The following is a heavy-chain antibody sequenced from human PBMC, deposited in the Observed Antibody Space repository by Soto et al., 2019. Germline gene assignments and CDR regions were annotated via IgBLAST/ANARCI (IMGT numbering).Heavy chain of an antibody. D-gene: IGHD3-3*01. CDR1: GFTFSSYG. CDR2: IWYDGSNK. Sequence: PGGSLRLSCAASGFTFSSYGMHWVRQAPGKGLEWVAVIWYDGSNKYYADSVKGRFTISRDNSKNTLYLQMNSLRAEDTAVYYCARDYHDFWSGYFDYWGQGTLVTSPQ. J-gene: IGHJ4*02. CDR3: ARDYHDFWSGYFDY. V-gene: IGHV3-33*01.